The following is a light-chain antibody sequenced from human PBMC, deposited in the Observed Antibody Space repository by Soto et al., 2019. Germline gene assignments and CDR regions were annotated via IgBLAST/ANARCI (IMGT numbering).Light chain of an antibody. CDR3: QQYDNLPRWT. V-gene: IGKV1-33*01. CDR1: QDISNY. Sequence: DIQMTQSPSSLSASVGDRVTITCQASQDISNYLNWYQQKPGKAPKLLIYDASNLETGVPSRFSGSGSGPDFTFTISSLEAEDIATYYCQQYDNLPRWTFGQGTKVEIK. J-gene: IGKJ1*01. CDR2: DAS.